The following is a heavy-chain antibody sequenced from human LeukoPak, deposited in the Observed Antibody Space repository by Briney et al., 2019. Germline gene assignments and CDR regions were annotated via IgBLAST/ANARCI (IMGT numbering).Heavy chain of an antibody. Sequence: SETLSLTCSVSGGYISTYYWSWIRQPPGRGLEWIGYVYYSGSTNYNPSLKSRVTMSVDTSKNQFSLQLRSVTPADTAVYHCTRDKGPSADRTAFDFWGQGTLVTVSS. V-gene: IGHV4-59*01. D-gene: IGHD2-2*01. CDR3: TRDKGPSADRTAFDF. CDR2: VYYSGST. CDR1: GGYISTYY. J-gene: IGHJ4*02.